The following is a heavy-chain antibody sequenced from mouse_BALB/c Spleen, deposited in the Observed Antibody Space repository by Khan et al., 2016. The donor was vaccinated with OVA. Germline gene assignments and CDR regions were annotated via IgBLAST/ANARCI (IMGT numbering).Heavy chain of an antibody. Sequence: VQLKESGPGLVKPSQSLSLTCTVTGYSITSEFAWNWIRQFPGNKLEWMGYISYSGNTRNNPSLKSLISITRDTSSNQFFLQLNSVTTEDTATYYGARKDYYHEGQFPFWGQGTLVTVSA. CDR2: ISYSGNT. CDR3: ARKDYYHEGQFPF. J-gene: IGHJ3*01. V-gene: IGHV3-2*02. D-gene: IGHD2-1*01. CDR1: GYSITSEFA.